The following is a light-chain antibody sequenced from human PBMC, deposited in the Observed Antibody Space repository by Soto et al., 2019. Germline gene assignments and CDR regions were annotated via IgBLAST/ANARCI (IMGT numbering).Light chain of an antibody. V-gene: IGKV1-17*01. CDR2: AAS. CDR3: LQHNSYPWT. Sequence: DIQMTQSPSSLSASVGDRVTISCRASQGIRNDLAWYQQKPGKAPKRLIYAASGLQSGVPSRFSGSGSGTEFTLTINSLQPEDFATYFCLQHNSYPWTFGQGTKVEIK. J-gene: IGKJ1*01. CDR1: QGIRND.